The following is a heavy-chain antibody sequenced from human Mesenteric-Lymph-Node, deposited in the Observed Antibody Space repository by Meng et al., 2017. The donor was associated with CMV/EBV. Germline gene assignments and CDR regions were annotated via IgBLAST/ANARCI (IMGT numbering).Heavy chain of an antibody. CDR3: AYFGDLPHLW. D-gene: IGHD3-16*01. J-gene: IGHJ4*02. Sequence: QIKLQKSGQGLVNPSLNLSVTCTISGYSISSTKVAWNWIRHPQSRGLKWLGRTYYRSESYNDYAVSVKSRISVKLDTSTNQLSLHLNFVNPEDKAVYYCAYFGDLPHLWWGQGTLVTGSS. CDR1: GYSISSTKVA. V-gene: IGHV6-1*01. CDR2: TYYRSESYN.